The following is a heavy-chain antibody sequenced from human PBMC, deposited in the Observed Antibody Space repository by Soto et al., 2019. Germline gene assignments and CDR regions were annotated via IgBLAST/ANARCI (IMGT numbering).Heavy chain of an antibody. V-gene: IGHV1-69*01. CDR3: ARPSTVTTDYYYYYGMDV. D-gene: IGHD4-4*01. CDR2: IIPIFGTA. Sequence: QVQLVQSGAEVKKPGSSVKVSCKASGGTFSSYAISWVRQAPGQGLEWMGGIIPIFGTANYAQKFQGRVTITADESTSTAYMELSSLRSEDTAVYFCARPSTVTTDYYYYYGMDVWGQGTTVTVSS. CDR1: GGTFSSYA. J-gene: IGHJ6*02.